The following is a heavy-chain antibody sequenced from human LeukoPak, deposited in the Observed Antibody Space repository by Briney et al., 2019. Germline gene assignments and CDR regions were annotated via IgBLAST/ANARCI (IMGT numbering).Heavy chain of an antibody. D-gene: IGHD2-2*01. Sequence: SETLSPTCSVSGGSISSGACYWSWIRQPPGKGLEWIGYIYYSGSTYYNPSLKSRVTISVDTSKNQFSLKLSSVTAAGTAVYYCARAVLPAATELGDWFDPWGQGTLVTVSS. V-gene: IGHV4-30-4*01. CDR3: ARAVLPAATELGDWFDP. CDR2: IYYSGST. J-gene: IGHJ5*02. CDR1: GGSISSGACY.